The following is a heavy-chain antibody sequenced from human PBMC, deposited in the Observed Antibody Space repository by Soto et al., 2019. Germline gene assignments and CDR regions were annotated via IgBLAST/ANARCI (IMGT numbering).Heavy chain of an antibody. J-gene: IGHJ4*02. V-gene: IGHV3-23*01. CDR2: ISGSGGST. Sequence: EVQLLESGGGLVQPGGSLRLSCAASGFTFSSYAMSWVRQAPGKGLEWVSAISGSGGSTYYADSVKGRFTISRDNSKNMLYLQMNSLRAEDTAVYYCAKGAFYDSSGYSYFDYWGQGTLVTVSS. D-gene: IGHD3-22*01. CDR1: GFTFSSYA. CDR3: AKGAFYDSSGYSYFDY.